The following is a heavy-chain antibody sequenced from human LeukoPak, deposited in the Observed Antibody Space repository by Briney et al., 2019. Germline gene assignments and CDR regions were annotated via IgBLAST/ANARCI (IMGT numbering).Heavy chain of an antibody. CDR3: ARDLRSQWLVSSWFDP. J-gene: IGHJ5*02. V-gene: IGHV1-2*02. CDR1: GYTFTGYY. D-gene: IGHD6-19*01. CDR2: INPNSGGT. Sequence: ASVKVSCKASGYTFTGYYMHWVRQAPGQGLVWMGWINPNSGGTNYAQKFQGRVTMTRDTSISTAYMELSRLRSDDTAVYYCARDLRSQWLVSSWFDPWGQGTLVTVSS.